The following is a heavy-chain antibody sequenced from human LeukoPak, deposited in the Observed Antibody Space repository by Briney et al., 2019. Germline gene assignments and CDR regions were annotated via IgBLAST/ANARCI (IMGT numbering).Heavy chain of an antibody. V-gene: IGHV3-7*01. D-gene: IGHD2-2*01. Sequence: PGGSLSLSCAASGFTFSSYCMSWVRQAPGKGLEWVANIKQDGSEKYYVDSVKGRFTISRDNAKNSLYLQMNSLRAEDTAVYYCARISSYIVVVPAARPYYMDVWGKGTTVTVSS. CDR3: ARISSYIVVVPAARPYYMDV. J-gene: IGHJ6*03. CDR1: GFTFSSYC. CDR2: IKQDGSEK.